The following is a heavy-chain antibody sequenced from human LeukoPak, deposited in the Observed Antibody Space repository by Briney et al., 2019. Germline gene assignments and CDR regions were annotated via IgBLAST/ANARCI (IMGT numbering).Heavy chain of an antibody. CDR1: GYSFTSYW. V-gene: IGHV5-51*01. CDR3: ACRDLTSTWSFP. Sequence: ESLKISCQGFGYSFTSYWIGRVRQMPGKGMEWMGVIYPGDLRVRYNPSFQGKVTISVDKSINTAYLQWVSLRASDSAMYYCACRDLTSTWSFPWGQETLVTVSS. J-gene: IGHJ5*02. D-gene: IGHD6-13*01. CDR2: IYPGDLRV.